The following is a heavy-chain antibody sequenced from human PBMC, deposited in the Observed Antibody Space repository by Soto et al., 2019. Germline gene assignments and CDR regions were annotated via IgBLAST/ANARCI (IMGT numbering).Heavy chain of an antibody. CDR2: VSGSGGST. V-gene: IGHV3-23*01. CDR1: GFTFSSYA. D-gene: IGHD6-19*01. Sequence: EVQLLESGGGLVQPGGSLRLSCAASGFTFSSYAMSWVRQAPGKGLEWVSAVSGSGGSTYYADSVKGRFTISRDNSKNTLYLQMNSLRAEDTAVYYCAKDPDEGSSGWLFDYWGQGTLVTVSS. J-gene: IGHJ4*02. CDR3: AKDPDEGSSGWLFDY.